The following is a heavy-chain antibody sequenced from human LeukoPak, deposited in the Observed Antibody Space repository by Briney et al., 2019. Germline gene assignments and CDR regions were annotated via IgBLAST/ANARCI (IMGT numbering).Heavy chain of an antibody. D-gene: IGHD2-2*01. Sequence: PGGSLRLSCAASGFTFSSYGMHWVRQAPGKGLEWVAVIWYDGSNKYYADSVKDRFTISRDNSKNTLYLQMNSLRAEDTAVYYCARAREESRIVVGYDYWGQGTLVTVSS. CDR1: GFTFSSYG. CDR2: IWYDGSNK. J-gene: IGHJ4*02. CDR3: ARAREESRIVVGYDY. V-gene: IGHV3-33*01.